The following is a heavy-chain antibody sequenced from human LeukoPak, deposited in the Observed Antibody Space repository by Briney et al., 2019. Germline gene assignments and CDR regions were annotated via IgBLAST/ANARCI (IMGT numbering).Heavy chain of an antibody. V-gene: IGHV3-48*02. CDR1: GFTLSNYG. CDR3: ARDPPRSHSFDY. CDR2: ISSTSSAI. J-gene: IGHJ4*02. Sequence: PGGSLRLSCTASGFTLSNYGMNWVRQAPGKGLKWVSYISSTSSAINYADSVKGRFTISRDNAKNSLFLQINSLRDEDTAMYYCARDPPRSHSFDYWGQGTLVTVSS.